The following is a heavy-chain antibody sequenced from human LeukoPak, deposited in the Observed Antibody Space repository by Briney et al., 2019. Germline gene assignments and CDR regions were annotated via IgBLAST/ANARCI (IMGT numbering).Heavy chain of an antibody. D-gene: IGHD5-18*01. Sequence: ETLSLTCTVSGGSISSYYWSWIRQPPGKGLEWVSSISSSSSYIYYADSVKGRFTISRDNAKNSLYLQMNSLRAEDTAVYYCARARTWIQLWYDYWGQGTLVTVSS. CDR2: ISSSSSYI. J-gene: IGHJ4*02. CDR1: GGSISSYY. V-gene: IGHV3-21*01. CDR3: ARARTWIQLWYDY.